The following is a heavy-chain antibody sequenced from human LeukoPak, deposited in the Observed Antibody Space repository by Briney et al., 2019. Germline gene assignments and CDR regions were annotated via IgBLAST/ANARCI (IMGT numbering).Heavy chain of an antibody. J-gene: IGHJ4*02. D-gene: IGHD5-24*01. Sequence: GGSLRLSCAASGFTFSSYAMSWVRQAPGKGLEWVSAISGSGGSTYYADSVKGRFTISRDNAKNTLYLQMNSLRAEDTAVYYCARDRRDGYNPFDYWGQGTLVTVSS. CDR1: GFTFSSYA. CDR3: ARDRRDGYNPFDY. CDR2: ISGSGGST. V-gene: IGHV3-23*01.